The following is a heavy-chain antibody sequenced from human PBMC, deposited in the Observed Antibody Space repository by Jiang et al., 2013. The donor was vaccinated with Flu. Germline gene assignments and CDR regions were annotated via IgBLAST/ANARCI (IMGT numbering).Heavy chain of an antibody. Sequence: VQLLESGGGLVQPGESLTLSCAASGFTFGNYAMSWVRQAPGKGLEWVSSIRSNGRNTYYADFVKGRFTISRDNSKRTLSLDMSSLNADDTGVYFCAKGTSSVTNVDNWG. CDR1: GFTFGNYA. CDR3: AKGTSSVTNVDN. V-gene: IGHV3-23*01. J-gene: IGHJ4*01. D-gene: IGHD4-17*01. CDR2: IRSNGRNT.